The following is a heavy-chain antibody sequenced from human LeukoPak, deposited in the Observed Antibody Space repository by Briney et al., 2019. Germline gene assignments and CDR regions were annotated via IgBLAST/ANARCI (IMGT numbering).Heavy chain of an antibody. CDR3: ARGHRGTGTDYYYYYMDV. J-gene: IGHJ6*03. Sequence: SETLSLTCAVYGGSFSGYYWSWIRQPPGKGLEWIGEINHSGSTNYNPSLKSRVTISVDTSKNQSSLKLSSVTAADTAVYYCARGHRGTGTDYYYYYMDVWGKGTTVTVSS. CDR1: GGSFSGYY. V-gene: IGHV4-34*01. CDR2: INHSGST. D-gene: IGHD1-7*01.